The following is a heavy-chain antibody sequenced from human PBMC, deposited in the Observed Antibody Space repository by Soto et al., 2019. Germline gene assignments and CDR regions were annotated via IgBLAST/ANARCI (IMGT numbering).Heavy chain of an antibody. CDR2: IYYSGCT. CDR3: ARRWGDAFDF. CDR1: GGSISSYY. Sequence: QVQLQESGPGLVKPSETLSLTCTVSGGSISSYYWSWIRQPPGKGLEWIGYIYYSGCTNYNPSLKSRVTISVDTSKNQFSLKLSSVTAADTAVYYCARRWGDAFDFWGQGTMVTVSS. J-gene: IGHJ3*01. D-gene: IGHD1-26*01. V-gene: IGHV4-59*01.